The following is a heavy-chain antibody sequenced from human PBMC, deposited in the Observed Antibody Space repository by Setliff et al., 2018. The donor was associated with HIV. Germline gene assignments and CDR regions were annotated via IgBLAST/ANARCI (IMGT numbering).Heavy chain of an antibody. CDR2: IIPVFGTA. Sequence: ASVKVSCKASGYTFSSYGISWVRQAPGQGLEWMGGIIPVFGTANYAQKFQGRVTITADESTSTAYMELRSLRSDDTAVYYCARDRGAARPVYMDVWGKGTTVTVSS. V-gene: IGHV1-69*13. CDR3: ARDRGAARPVYMDV. D-gene: IGHD6-6*01. CDR1: GYTFSSYG. J-gene: IGHJ6*03.